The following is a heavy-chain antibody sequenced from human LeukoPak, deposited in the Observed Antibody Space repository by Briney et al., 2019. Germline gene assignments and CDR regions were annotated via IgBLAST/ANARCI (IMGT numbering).Heavy chain of an antibody. Sequence: SETLSLTCAVYGGSFSGYYWSWIRQPPGKGLEWIGEITHRGSTNYNPSLKSRVTISVDASRNQFSLKLTSVTAADTAVFYCARGLDSSGDYWGQGTLVSVSS. CDR2: ITHRGST. V-gene: IGHV4-34*01. D-gene: IGHD6-25*01. CDR3: ARGLDSSGDY. J-gene: IGHJ4*02. CDR1: GGSFSGYY.